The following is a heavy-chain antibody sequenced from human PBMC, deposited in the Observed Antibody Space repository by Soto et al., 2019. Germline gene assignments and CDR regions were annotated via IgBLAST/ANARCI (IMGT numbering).Heavy chain of an antibody. V-gene: IGHV3-21*06. Sequence: SLRLSCAASGFTFTRYSMNWVRQAPGKGLEWVSSISSTTNYIYYGDSMKGRFTISRDNAKNSLYLEMNSLRAEDTAVYYCARESEDLTSNFDYWGQGTLVTVAS. CDR2: ISSTTNYI. CDR1: GFTFTRYS. J-gene: IGHJ4*02. CDR3: ARESEDLTSNFDY.